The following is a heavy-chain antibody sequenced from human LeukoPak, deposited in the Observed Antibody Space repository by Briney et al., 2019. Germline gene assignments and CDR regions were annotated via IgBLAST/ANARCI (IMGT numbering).Heavy chain of an antibody. CDR1: GFTFSSYW. CDR2: INSDGTST. CDR3: ARGGDRNYYYYGMDV. J-gene: IGHJ6*02. V-gene: IGHV3-74*01. Sequence: PGGSLRLSCAASGFTFSSYWMHWVRQAPGKGLVWVSRINSDGTSTSYAGSVKGRFTISRDNAKNTLYLQMNSLRAEDTAVYFCARGGDRNYYYYGMDVWGQGTTVTVSS.